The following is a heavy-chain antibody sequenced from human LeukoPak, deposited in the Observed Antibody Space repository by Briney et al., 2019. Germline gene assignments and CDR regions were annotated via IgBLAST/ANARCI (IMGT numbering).Heavy chain of an antibody. J-gene: IGHJ6*02. CDR3: ARGVIITYYYYGMDV. V-gene: IGHV1-46*03. CDR2: INPSGGST. CDR1: GYTFTSYY. Sequence: VASVKVSCKASGYTFTSYYMHWVRQAPGQGLEWMGIINPSGGSTSYAQKFQGRVTMTRDTSTSTVYMELSSLRSEDTAVYYCARGVIITYYYYGMDVWGQGTTATVSS. D-gene: IGHD3-10*01.